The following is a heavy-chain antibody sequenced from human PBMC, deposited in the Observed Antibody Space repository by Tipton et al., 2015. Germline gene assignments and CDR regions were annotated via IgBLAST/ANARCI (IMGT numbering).Heavy chain of an antibody. V-gene: IGHV4-61*01. CDR2: ISYTETS. CDR3: ARAGSGWYGSYYFDY. D-gene: IGHD6-19*01. J-gene: IGHJ4*02. Sequence: LRLSCSVSGGSVSSGSYYWSWIRQPPGKGLEWIGYISYTETSHYNPSLKSRVTISVDTSKNQFSLKLSSVTAADTAVYYCARAGSGWYGSYYFDYWGQGTLVTVSS. CDR1: GGSVSSGSYY.